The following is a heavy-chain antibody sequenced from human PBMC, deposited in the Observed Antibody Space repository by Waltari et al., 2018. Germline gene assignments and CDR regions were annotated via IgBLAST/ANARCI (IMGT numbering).Heavy chain of an antibody. CDR3: ARDSGSYSSSLLDAFDI. D-gene: IGHD6-13*01. CDR2: IHYRGST. J-gene: IGHJ3*02. Sequence: QVQLQESGPGLVKPSETLSLTCTVSGGSISSYYWSWIRQPPGKGLEWIGYIHYRGSTNYNPALTSRVIISVDTSKTQCSLKLISVTAADTAVYYCARDSGSYSSSLLDAFDIWGQGTMVTVSS. CDR1: GGSISSYY. V-gene: IGHV4-59*01.